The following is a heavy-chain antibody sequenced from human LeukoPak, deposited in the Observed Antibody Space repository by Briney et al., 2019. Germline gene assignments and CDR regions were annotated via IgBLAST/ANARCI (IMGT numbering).Heavy chain of an antibody. CDR3: ANLGASYGHRYFDY. CDR2: INPNSGGT. D-gene: IGHD5-18*01. CDR1: GYTFTGYY. V-gene: IGHV1-2*02. Sequence: VASVKVSCKASGYTFTGYYMHWVRQAPGQGLEWMGWINPNSGGTNYAQKFQGRVTMTRDTSISTAYMELSGLRSDDTAVYYRANLGASYGHRYFDYWGQGTLVTVSS. J-gene: IGHJ4*02.